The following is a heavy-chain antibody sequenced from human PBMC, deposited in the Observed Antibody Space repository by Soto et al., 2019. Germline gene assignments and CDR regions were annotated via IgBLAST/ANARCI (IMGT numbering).Heavy chain of an antibody. D-gene: IGHD3-10*01. CDR1: GGTFSPYT. Sequence: QVQLVQSGAEVKKPGSSVKVSCKASGGTFSPYTINWVRQAPGQGLEWMGRIIPFHGVTNYAQKFQARVTLTADKSTSTAYMGLSGLRFEDTAMYYCTRDWEITVSTWSFGGFWGRGTLVTVSS. J-gene: IGHJ4*02. V-gene: IGHV1-69*08. CDR3: TRDWEITVSTWSFGGF. CDR2: IIPFHGVT.